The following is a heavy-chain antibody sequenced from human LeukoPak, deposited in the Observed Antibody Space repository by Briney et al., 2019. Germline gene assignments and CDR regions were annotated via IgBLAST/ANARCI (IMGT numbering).Heavy chain of an antibody. Sequence: SETLSLTCAVYGESLSGYSCSWIRQPPGKGLEWIGEVDHSGSTNYNPSLKSRVTVSVETSKNQFSLNLNSVTAADTAVYYCARGRGNEYGDYDYWGQGTLVTVSS. D-gene: IGHD4-17*01. CDR2: VDHSGST. CDR3: ARGRGNEYGDYDY. CDR1: GESLSGYS. J-gene: IGHJ4*02. V-gene: IGHV4-34*01.